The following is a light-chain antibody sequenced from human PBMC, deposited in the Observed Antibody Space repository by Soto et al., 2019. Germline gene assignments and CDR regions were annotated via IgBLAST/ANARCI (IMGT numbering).Light chain of an antibody. Sequence: EIVMTQSPATLSVSPGEGATLSCRASQSITSNVAWYQQKPGQAPRLLMYGASTRATGIPGRFSGSGSGTEFTLTISSLQSEDFAVYYCQQYNDWPRTFGQGTKVEI. CDR3: QQYNDWPRT. V-gene: IGKV3-15*01. CDR1: QSITSN. CDR2: GAS. J-gene: IGKJ1*01.